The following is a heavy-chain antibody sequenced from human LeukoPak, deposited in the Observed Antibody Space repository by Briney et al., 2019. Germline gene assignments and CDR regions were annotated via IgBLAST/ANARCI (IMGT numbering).Heavy chain of an antibody. Sequence: SETLSLTCTVSGASIKTYSWSWIRQPPGKGLEWIGSMVYSGNTYHNPSLKSRVTISVDTSKNQFSLKLSSVTAADTAVYYCARHGICSSTSCYRWFDPWGQGTLVTVSS. J-gene: IGHJ5*02. D-gene: IGHD2-2*01. CDR1: GASIKTYS. CDR2: MVYSGNT. CDR3: ARHGICSSTSCYRWFDP. V-gene: IGHV4-39*01.